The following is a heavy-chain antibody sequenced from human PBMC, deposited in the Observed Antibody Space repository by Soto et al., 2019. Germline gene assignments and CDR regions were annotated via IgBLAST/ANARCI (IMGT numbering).Heavy chain of an antibody. D-gene: IGHD2-2*02. CDR2: INHSGST. CDR1: GGSVNNDNYY. V-gene: IGHV4-61*01. J-gene: IGHJ5*02. CDR3: ARRARIVVVPAAIVGNWFDP. Sequence: SETLSLTCSVSGGSVNNDNYYWNWFRQPPGKGLEWIGEINHSGSTNYNPSLKSRVTISVDTSKNQFSLKLSSVTAADTAVYYCARRARIVVVPAAIVGNWFDPWGQGTLVTVSS.